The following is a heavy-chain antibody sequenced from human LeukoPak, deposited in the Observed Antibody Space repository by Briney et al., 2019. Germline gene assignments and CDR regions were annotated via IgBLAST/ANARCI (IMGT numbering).Heavy chain of an antibody. CDR3: ARDTAAAFDY. D-gene: IGHD6-13*01. CDR2: ISYDGSNK. CDR1: GFTFSSYA. V-gene: IGHV3-30-3*01. Sequence: PGRSLRLSRAASGFTFSSYAMHWVRQAPGKGLEWVAVISYDGSNKYYADSVKGRFTISRDNSKNTLYLQMNSLRAEDTAVYYCARDTAAAFDYWGQGTLVTVSS. J-gene: IGHJ4*02.